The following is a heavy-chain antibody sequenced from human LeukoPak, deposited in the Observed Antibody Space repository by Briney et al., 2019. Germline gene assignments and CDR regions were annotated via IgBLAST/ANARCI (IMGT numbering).Heavy chain of an antibody. CDR2: VHHTGST. D-gene: IGHD3-10*01. CDR3: ARAGWIITSGIDY. CDR1: GYSISRGYY. Sequence: PSETLSLTCAVSGYSISRGYYWALIRQPPGKGLEWIGTVHHTGSTYYNPSLDSRVTISVDTSKNEFSLNLKSVTAADTAVYYCARAGWIITSGIDYWGQGALVTVSS. J-gene: IGHJ4*02. V-gene: IGHV4-38-2*01.